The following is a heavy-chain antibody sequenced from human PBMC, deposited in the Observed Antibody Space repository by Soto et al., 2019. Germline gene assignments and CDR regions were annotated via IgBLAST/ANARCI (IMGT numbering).Heavy chain of an antibody. CDR3: ARDIAGGEDI. D-gene: IGHD2-15*01. CDR2: IGVYNGNT. Sequence: QVQLVQSGAEVKKPGASVKVSCKASGYNFNNYGVTWVRQAPGQGLEWMAWIGVYNGNTKYPQKVQGRVTVTADTSTSTAYMELRSLTSDDTAIYYCARDIAGGEDIWGQGTMVTVS. CDR1: GYNFNNYG. V-gene: IGHV1-18*01. J-gene: IGHJ3*02.